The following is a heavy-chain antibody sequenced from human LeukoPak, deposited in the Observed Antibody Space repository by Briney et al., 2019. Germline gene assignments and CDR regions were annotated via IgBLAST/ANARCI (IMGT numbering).Heavy chain of an antibody. CDR1: GFTLSTYA. CDR3: ATGHPATDGYID. Sequence: PGGSLRLSCAGSGFTLSTYAMTWGRQAPGKGPGWGSFILSSGATYYPHSVKGRFTVSRDNSKNTLYLRMNSLRAEDTAVYYCATGHPATDGYIDWGQGTQVTVSS. V-gene: IGHV3-23*01. J-gene: IGHJ4*02. D-gene: IGHD5-24*01. CDR2: ILSSGAT.